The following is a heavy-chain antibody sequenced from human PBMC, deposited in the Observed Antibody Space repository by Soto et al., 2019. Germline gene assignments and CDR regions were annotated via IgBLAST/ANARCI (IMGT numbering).Heavy chain of an antibody. J-gene: IGHJ5*02. CDR2: IFSNDEK. V-gene: IGHV2-26*01. CDR1: GFSLSNARMG. Sequence: QVTLKESGPVLVKPTEPLTLTCTVSGFSLSNARMGVSWIRQPPGKALEWLAHIFSNDEKSYSTSLKSRLPISKDTSKSQVVLTMTNMDPVDTATYCCARIGIFEGGFWCDPWGQGTLVTVSS. CDR3: ARIGIFEGGFWCDP. D-gene: IGHD3-9*01.